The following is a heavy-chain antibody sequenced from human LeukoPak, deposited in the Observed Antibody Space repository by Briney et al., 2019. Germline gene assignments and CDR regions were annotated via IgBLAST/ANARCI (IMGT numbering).Heavy chain of an antibody. D-gene: IGHD5-18*01. CDR2: ISGSGSTT. CDR3: AKHFGYGDYYYYTMDV. Sequence: GGSLRLSCAASGFTFSTYAMSWVRQAPGKGLEWVSAISGSGSTTYYADSVKGRFTISRDNSKNTLYLQMNSLRAEDTAVYYCAKHFGYGDYYYYTMDVWGQGTTVTVSS. V-gene: IGHV3-23*01. CDR1: GFTFSTYA. J-gene: IGHJ6*02.